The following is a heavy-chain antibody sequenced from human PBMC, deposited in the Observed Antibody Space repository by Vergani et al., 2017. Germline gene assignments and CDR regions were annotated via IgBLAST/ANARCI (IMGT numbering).Heavy chain of an antibody. CDR1: GFTFTSYG. CDR3: AKHFRGWGIDY. D-gene: IGHD3-16*01. J-gene: IGHJ4*02. CDR2: ISASGGST. Sequence: EVQLLESGGGLVQPGESLRLSCTVSGFTFTSYGISWVRQAPGKGLEWVSGISASGGSTYYTDSVKGRFIISRDISKNTLYLQMSSLRTDDTATYYCAKHFRGWGIDYWGQGTQVIVSS. V-gene: IGHV3-23*01.